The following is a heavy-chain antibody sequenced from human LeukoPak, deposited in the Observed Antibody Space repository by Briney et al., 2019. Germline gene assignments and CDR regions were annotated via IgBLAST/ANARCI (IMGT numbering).Heavy chain of an antibody. Sequence: GGSLRLSWEPPGVTFSNYTRSWIPQPPGKGREWISYISVSGRSISYADSVKGRFTISRDNAKNSLYLQMNSLRAEDTSVYYCARDRSIAAAGNPWDLYYYMDVWGKGTTVTVSS. CDR1: GVTFSNYT. V-gene: IGHV3-11*04. J-gene: IGHJ6*03. CDR2: ISVSGRSI. CDR3: ARDRSIAAAGNPWDLYYYMDV. D-gene: IGHD6-13*01.